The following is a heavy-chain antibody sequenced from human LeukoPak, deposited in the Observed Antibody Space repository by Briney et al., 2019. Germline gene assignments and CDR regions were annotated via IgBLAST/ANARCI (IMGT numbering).Heavy chain of an antibody. CDR2: IYNSGST. V-gene: IGHV4-59*01. CDR3: ATDRQVYGSGEYYFDY. J-gene: IGHJ4*02. D-gene: IGHD3-10*01. CDR1: GGSFSGYS. Sequence: SETLSLTCAVYGGSFSGYSWTWIRQPPGKGLEWIGYIYNSGSTKCNPSLKSRVTISVDTSKNQFSLKLSSVTAADTAVYYCATDRQVYGSGEYYFDYWGQGTLVSVSS.